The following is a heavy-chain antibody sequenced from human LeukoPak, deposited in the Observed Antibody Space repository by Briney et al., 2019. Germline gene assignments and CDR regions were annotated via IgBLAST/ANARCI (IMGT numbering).Heavy chain of an antibody. J-gene: IGHJ1*01. CDR3: ARDLLSSSWVYFQH. Sequence: SETLSLTCTVSGGAIRSYYWSWIRQPPGKGLEWIGYIYYSGSTNYNHSLKSRVTISVDTSKNQFSLKLSTVTAADTAVYYCARDLLSSSWVYFQHWGQGTLVTVSS. CDR2: IYYSGST. D-gene: IGHD6-13*01. V-gene: IGHV4-59*01. CDR1: GGAIRSYY.